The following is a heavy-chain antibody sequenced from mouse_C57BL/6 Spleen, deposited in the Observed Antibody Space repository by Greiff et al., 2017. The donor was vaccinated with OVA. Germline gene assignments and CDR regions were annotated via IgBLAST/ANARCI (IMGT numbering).Heavy chain of an antibody. CDR1: GYAFSSSW. D-gene: IGHD4-1*01. Sequence: QVQLQQSGPELVKPGASVKISCKASGYAFSSSWMNWVKQRPGKGLEWIGRIYPGDGDTNYNGKFKGKATLTADKSSSTAYMQLSSLTSEDSAVYFCARGTGFDYWGQGTTLTVSP. CDR3: ARGTGFDY. V-gene: IGHV1-82*01. CDR2: IYPGDGDT. J-gene: IGHJ2*01.